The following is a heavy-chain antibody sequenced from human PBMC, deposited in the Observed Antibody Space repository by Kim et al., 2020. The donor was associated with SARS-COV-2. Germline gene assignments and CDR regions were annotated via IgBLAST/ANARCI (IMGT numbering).Heavy chain of an antibody. V-gene: IGHV4-39*01. J-gene: IGHJ6*02. D-gene: IGHD6-13*01. Sequence: SETLSLTCTVSGGSISSSSYYWGWIRQPPGKGLEWIGSIYYSGSTYYNPSLKSRVTISVDTSKNQFSLKLSSVTAADTAVYYCARSRQQQLVFNYYYGMDVWGQGTMVTVSS. CDR2: IYYSGST. CDR3: ARSRQQQLVFNYYYGMDV. CDR1: GGSISSSSYY.